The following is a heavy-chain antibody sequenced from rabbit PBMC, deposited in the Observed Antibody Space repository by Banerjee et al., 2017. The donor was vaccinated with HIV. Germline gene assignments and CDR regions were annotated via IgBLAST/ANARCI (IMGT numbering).Heavy chain of an antibody. D-gene: IGHD6-1*01. CDR3: ARDTASSFSSYGMDL. CDR2: INTYTGKP. V-gene: IGHV1S40*01. J-gene: IGHJ6*01. Sequence: VRQAPGKGLQWIACINTYTGKPVYATWAKGRFTISKTSSTTVTLQVTRLTAADTATYFCARDTASSFSSYGMDLWGPGTLVTVS.